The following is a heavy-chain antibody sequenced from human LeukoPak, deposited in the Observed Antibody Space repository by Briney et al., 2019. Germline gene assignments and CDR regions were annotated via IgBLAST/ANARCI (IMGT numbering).Heavy chain of an antibody. CDR3: ASAYSGSLDAFDI. Sequence: GESLKISCKGSGYSFTSYWIGWVRQMFGKGLECMGIIYPGDSDTRYSPSFQGQVSISADKSISTAYLQWSSLKASDTAMYYCASAYSGSLDAFDIWGQGTMVTVSS. D-gene: IGHD1-26*01. CDR2: IYPGDSDT. J-gene: IGHJ3*02. CDR1: GYSFTSYW. V-gene: IGHV5-51*01.